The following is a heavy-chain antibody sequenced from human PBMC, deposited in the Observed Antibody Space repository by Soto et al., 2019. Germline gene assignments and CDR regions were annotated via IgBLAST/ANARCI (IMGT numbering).Heavy chain of an antibody. Sequence: QVHLQESGPQLVKPSQPLSLTCTVSGGPVRDAFSYWTWIRQPPGKGPEWMGYLSYTGSTYYNPSLRNRATISVDESFNLLSLRLRSVTAADTAVYYCARELEGGVFDIWGRGTLVTVS. CDR1: GGPVRDAFSY. V-gene: IGHV4-30-4*01. CDR3: ARELEGGVFDI. D-gene: IGHD2-8*02. J-gene: IGHJ3*02. CDR2: LSYTGST.